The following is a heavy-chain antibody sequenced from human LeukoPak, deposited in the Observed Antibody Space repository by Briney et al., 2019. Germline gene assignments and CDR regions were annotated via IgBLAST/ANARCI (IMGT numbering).Heavy chain of an antibody. CDR2: IIPIFGTA. V-gene: IGHV1-69*13. Sequence: SVKVSCKASGYTFTDYYMHWVRQAPGQGLEWMGGIIPIFGTANYAQKFQGRVTITADESTSTAYMELSSLRSEDTAVYYCARVKGDYYDSSEGGYFDYWGQGTLVTVSS. CDR1: GYTFTDYY. CDR3: ARVKGDYYDSSEGGYFDY. D-gene: IGHD3-22*01. J-gene: IGHJ4*02.